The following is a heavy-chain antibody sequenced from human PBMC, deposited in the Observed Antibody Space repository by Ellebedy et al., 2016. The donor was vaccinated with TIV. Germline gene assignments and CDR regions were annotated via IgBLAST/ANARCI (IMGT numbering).Heavy chain of an antibody. CDR2: IYYSGST. CDR3: ARLLSSGWGGDYYGMDV. Sequence: SETLSLXXTVSGGSISSYYWSWIRQPPGKGLEWIGYIYYSGSTNYNPSLKSRVTISVDTSKNQFSLKLSSVTAADTAVYYCARLLSSGWGGDYYGMDVWGQGTTVTVSS. V-gene: IGHV4-59*01. D-gene: IGHD6-19*01. CDR1: GGSISSYY. J-gene: IGHJ6*02.